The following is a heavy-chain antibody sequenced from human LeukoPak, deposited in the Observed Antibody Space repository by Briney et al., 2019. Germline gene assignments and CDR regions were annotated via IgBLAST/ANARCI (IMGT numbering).Heavy chain of an antibody. Sequence: GGSLRLSCAASGFTLGSFGVSWVRQAPGKGLEWVSFISGTGLSTYYADSVKGRFTISRDNSKNTLYLQMNSLRAEDTAVYYCAKDGTTVVTSYYFDYWGQGTLVTVSS. CDR1: GFTLGSFG. CDR2: ISGTGLST. J-gene: IGHJ4*02. CDR3: AKDGTTVVTSYYFDY. D-gene: IGHD4-23*01. V-gene: IGHV3-23*01.